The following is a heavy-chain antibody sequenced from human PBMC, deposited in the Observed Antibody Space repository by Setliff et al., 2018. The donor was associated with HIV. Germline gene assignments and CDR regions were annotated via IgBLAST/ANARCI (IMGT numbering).Heavy chain of an antibody. CDR1: GFIFDNFG. J-gene: IGHJ4*02. V-gene: IGHV3-23*01. CDR3: AKETSGWAFPVHY. Sequence: SLKISCVGSGFIFDNFGMSWVRQTPGKGLEWVSSITGSGARTNYADSVKGRFTISRDNSKNTLYLQMINLRAEDTGVYYCAKETSGWAFPVHYWGQGALVTVSS. D-gene: IGHD6-19*01. CDR2: ITGSGART.